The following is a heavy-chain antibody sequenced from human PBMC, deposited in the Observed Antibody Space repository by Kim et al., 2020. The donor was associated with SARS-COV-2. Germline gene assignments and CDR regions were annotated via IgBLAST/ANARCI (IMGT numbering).Heavy chain of an antibody. J-gene: IGHJ4*02. Sequence: NTNPPLKSRVTISVDTSKDQFSLKLGPVTAAETAVYYCARDLGVGYFDYWGQGTLVTVSS. V-gene: IGHV4-59*01. D-gene: IGHD3-16*01. CDR3: ARDLGVGYFDY.